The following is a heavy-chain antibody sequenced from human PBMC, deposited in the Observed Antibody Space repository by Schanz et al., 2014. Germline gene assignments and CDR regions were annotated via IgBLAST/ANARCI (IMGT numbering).Heavy chain of an antibody. CDR1: GVTFSSYA. V-gene: IGHV3-23*01. D-gene: IGHD2-2*02. CDR3: AGGEYQLLYGN. CDR2: INGNGGIT. Sequence: EVQLLESGGGFVQPGGSLRLSCVASGVTFSSYAMSWVRQASGKGLEWVSAINGNGGITYYADSVKGRFTISRDNAKNSLFLQMNSLRAEDTAVYYCAGGEYQLLYGNWGQGTLVTVSS. J-gene: IGHJ4*02.